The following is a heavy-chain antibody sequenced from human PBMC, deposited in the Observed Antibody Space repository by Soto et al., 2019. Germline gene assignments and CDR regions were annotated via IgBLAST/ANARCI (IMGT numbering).Heavy chain of an antibody. CDR3: ARDNSYYDSSGYYPSYFDY. D-gene: IGHD3-22*01. J-gene: IGHJ4*02. Sequence: QVQLVESGGGVVQPGRSLRLSCAASGFTFSSYAMHWVRQAPGKGLEWVAVISYDGSNKYYADSVKGRFTISRDNSKNTLYLQMNSLRAEDTAVYYCARDNSYYDSSGYYPSYFDYWGQGTLVTVSS. CDR2: ISYDGSNK. CDR1: GFTFSSYA. V-gene: IGHV3-30-3*01.